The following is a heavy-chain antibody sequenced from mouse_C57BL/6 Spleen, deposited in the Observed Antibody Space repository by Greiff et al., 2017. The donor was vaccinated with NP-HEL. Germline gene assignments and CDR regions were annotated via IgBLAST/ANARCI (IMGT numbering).Heavy chain of an antibody. CDR1: GFTFSSYA. J-gene: IGHJ2*01. V-gene: IGHV5-4*01. CDR2: ISNGGSYT. Sequence: EVQGVESGGGLVKPGGSLKLSCAASGFTFSSYAMSWVRQTPEKRLEWVATISNGGSYTYYPDNVKGRFTISRDNAKNNLYLQMSHLKSEDTAMYYCARDGDYDAYYFDYWGQGTTLTVSS. D-gene: IGHD2-4*01. CDR3: ARDGDYDAYYFDY.